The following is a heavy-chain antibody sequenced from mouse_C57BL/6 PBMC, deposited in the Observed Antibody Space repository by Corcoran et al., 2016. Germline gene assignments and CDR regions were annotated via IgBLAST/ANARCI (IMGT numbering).Heavy chain of an antibody. Sequence: EVQLQQYGPALVKPGASVKISCKASGYTFTDYYMNWVKQSHGKSLEWIGDINPNNGGTSYNQKFKGKATLTVDKSSSTAYMELRSLTSEDSAVYYCARVPLLLRYYFDYWGQGTTLTVSS. CDR1: GYTFTDYY. V-gene: IGHV1-26*01. D-gene: IGHD1-1*01. CDR3: ARVPLLLRYYFDY. CDR2: INPNNGGT. J-gene: IGHJ2*01.